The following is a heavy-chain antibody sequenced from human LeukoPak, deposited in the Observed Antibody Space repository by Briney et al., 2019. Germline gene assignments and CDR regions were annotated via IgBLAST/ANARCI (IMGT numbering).Heavy chain of an antibody. CDR2: IYHTGHT. CDR3: AKEGTVRWFDP. CDR1: GYSISSGYY. J-gene: IGHJ5*02. V-gene: IGHV4-38-2*02. D-gene: IGHD1-14*01. Sequence: SETLSLTCSVSGYSISSGYYWTFIRQPPGKGLEWIGGIYHTGHTFYNPSLKSRVTISVETSKNQFSLKLDSVTAADTAVYYCAKEGTVRWFDPWGQGTLVTVSS.